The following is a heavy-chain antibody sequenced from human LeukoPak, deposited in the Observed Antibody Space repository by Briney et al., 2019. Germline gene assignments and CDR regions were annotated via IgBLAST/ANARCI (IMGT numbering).Heavy chain of an antibody. CDR1: GGSISSGTYY. Sequence: SETLSLTCTVSGGSISSGTYYWSWIRQPPGKGLEWIGYISHSGSTYYNPSLKSRVTISVDRSKNQFSLKLSSVTAADTAVYYCARVNYHDSSGYPRYWGQGTLVTVSS. J-gene: IGHJ4*02. CDR2: ISHSGST. V-gene: IGHV4-30-2*01. CDR3: ARVNYHDSSGYPRY. D-gene: IGHD3-22*01.